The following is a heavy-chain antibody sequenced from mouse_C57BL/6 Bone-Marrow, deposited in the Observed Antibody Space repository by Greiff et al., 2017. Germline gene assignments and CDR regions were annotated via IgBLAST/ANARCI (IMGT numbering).Heavy chain of an antibody. CDR3: ARGDCGSSPFAY. J-gene: IGHJ3*01. V-gene: IGHV5-17*01. D-gene: IGHD1-1*01. Sequence: EVKVEESGGGLVKPGGSLKLSCAASGFTFSDYDMHWVRQAPEKGLEWVAYLSSGSSTIYSADNVKGRFPITRDNAKNTRFLQMTRLRSEDTAMDYCARGDCGSSPFAYWGQGTLVTVSA. CDR2: LSSGSSTI. CDR1: GFTFSDYD.